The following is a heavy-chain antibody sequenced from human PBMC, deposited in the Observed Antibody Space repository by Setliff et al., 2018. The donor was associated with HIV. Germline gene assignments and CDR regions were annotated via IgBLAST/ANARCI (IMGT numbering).Heavy chain of an antibody. CDR3: ARARTGVTMVRGAMSF. Sequence: GESLKISCAASGFSFSTYAMHWARQAPGKGLEWVSVISYDGSSESYADSVKGRFTISRDNSKNTLYLQMNSLGPEDAAVYYCARARTGVTMVRGAMSFWGQGTLVTVSS. CDR1: GFSFSTYA. D-gene: IGHD3-10*01. J-gene: IGHJ4*02. CDR2: ISYDGSSE. V-gene: IGHV3-30*04.